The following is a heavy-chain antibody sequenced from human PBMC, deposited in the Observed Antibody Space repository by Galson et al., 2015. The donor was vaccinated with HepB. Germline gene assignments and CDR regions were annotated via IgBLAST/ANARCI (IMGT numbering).Heavy chain of an antibody. V-gene: IGHV1-69*13. D-gene: IGHD3-16*01. CDR2: IIPMFGTP. CDR1: GGTFSSYA. CDR3: ARDSAGWGSYFFYYFEY. Sequence: SVKVSYKASGGTFSSYAISWVRQAPAQGLEWMGGIIPMFGTPKYAQKFQGRVTITADESTNTAYMELSGLRSEDTAVYYCARDSAGWGSYFFYYFEYWGQGTLVTVSS. J-gene: IGHJ4*02.